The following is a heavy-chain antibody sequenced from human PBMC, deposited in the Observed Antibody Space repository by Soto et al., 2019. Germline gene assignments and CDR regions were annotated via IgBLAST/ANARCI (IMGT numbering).Heavy chain of an antibody. CDR3: ARTLYSGGESPFDAFDI. CDR2: INPSGGST. Sequence: GASVKVSCKASGYTFTSYYMHWVRQAPGQGLEWMGIINPSGGSTSYAQKFQGRVTMTRDTSTSTVYMELSSLRSEDTAVYYCARTLYSGGESPFDAFDIWGQGTMVTVSS. J-gene: IGHJ3*02. V-gene: IGHV1-46*01. CDR1: GYTFTSYY. D-gene: IGHD1-26*01.